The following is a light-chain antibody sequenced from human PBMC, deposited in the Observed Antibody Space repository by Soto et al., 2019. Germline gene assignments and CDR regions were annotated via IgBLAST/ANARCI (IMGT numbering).Light chain of an antibody. Sequence: QPVLTQSPSASASLGASVKLTCTLSSGHSYYAIAWHQQHPAKGPRYLMNLNTDGSHTKGDGIPDRFSGSSSGAERYLTISSLQSEDEADYYCQTWGTGPWVFGGGTKLTVL. V-gene: IGLV4-69*01. CDR3: QTWGTGPWV. CDR1: SGHSYYA. J-gene: IGLJ3*02. CDR2: LNTDGSH.